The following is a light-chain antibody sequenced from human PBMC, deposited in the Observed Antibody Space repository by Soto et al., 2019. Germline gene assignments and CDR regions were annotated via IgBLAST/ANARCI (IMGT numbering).Light chain of an antibody. CDR3: QQYGSSPWT. J-gene: IGKJ1*01. Sequence: IVLTQSPGTLSLSPGERATLSCRASQTGSNSYIAWYQQKPGQAPRLLIHGASSRATGIPDRFSGSGSGTDFPITISRLEPADFAIYYCQQYGSSPWTLGHGTKVEIK. CDR2: GAS. CDR1: QTGSNSY. V-gene: IGKV3-20*01.